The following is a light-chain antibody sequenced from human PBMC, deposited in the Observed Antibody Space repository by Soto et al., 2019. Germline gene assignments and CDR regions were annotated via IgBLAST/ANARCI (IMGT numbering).Light chain of an antibody. Sequence: QSVLTQPPSVSGAPGQRVTISCTGSSSNIGAGYDVHWYQQLPGTPPKLPNYGNSNRPSGVPDRFYGSNSGTSSSLAITGLQAEDEADYYCQSYDSSLSGSVFGGGTQLTVL. CDR2: GNS. V-gene: IGLV1-40*01. CDR1: SSNIGAGYD. J-gene: IGLJ2*01. CDR3: QSYDSSLSGSV.